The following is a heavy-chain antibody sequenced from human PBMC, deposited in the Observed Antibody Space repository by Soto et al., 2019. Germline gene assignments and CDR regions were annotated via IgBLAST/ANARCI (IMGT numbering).Heavy chain of an antibody. V-gene: IGHV3-21*01. J-gene: IGHJ6*02. Sequence: EVQLADSGGGLVKPGESLRLSCAASGFSFGSYVMNWVRQAPGKGLEWVSSITTSGGSRYYADSVRGRFTISRDNAKNSLYLQMDSVRVDDTAVYYCARSSTSGDVWGQGTTVIVSS. CDR1: GFSFGSYV. CDR2: ITTSGGSR. CDR3: ARSSTSGDV. D-gene: IGHD2-2*01.